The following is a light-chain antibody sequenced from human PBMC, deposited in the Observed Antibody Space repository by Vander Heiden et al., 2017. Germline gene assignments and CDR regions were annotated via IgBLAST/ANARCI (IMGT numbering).Light chain of an antibody. Sequence: QSVLTPPPSASGTPGQRVTISCSGSSSNIGSNTVNWYQQLPGTAPKLLIYSNNQRPSGVPDRFSGSKSGTSASLAISGLQSEDEADYYCAAWDDSLNGRVFGTGTKVTVL. V-gene: IGLV1-44*01. CDR2: SNN. CDR3: AAWDDSLNGRV. J-gene: IGLJ1*01. CDR1: SSNIGSNT.